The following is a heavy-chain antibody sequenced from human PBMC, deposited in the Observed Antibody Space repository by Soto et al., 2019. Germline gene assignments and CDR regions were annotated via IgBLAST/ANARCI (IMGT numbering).Heavy chain of an antibody. Sequence: ASVKVSCKASGHTFTSYYMHWVRQAPGQGLEWMGIINPSGGSTSYAQKFQGRVTMTRDTSTSTVYMELRSLRSEDTAVYYCARTEYSSSSPPGGLFDYWGQGTMVTVYS. V-gene: IGHV1-46*01. CDR1: GHTFTSYY. CDR3: ARTEYSSSSPPGGLFDY. D-gene: IGHD6-6*01. CDR2: INPSGGST. J-gene: IGHJ4*02.